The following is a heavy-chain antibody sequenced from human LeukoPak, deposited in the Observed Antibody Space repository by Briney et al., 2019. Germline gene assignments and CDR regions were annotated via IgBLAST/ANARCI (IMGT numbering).Heavy chain of an antibody. CDR2: IKSDGRST. Sequence: PGGSLRLSCAASGFTFSSYWMDWVRQAPGKGLVWVSRIKSDGRSTTYADSVKGRFTISRDNAKNTLYLQMNSLRAEDTAVYYCARGGSPPEALGDAFNIWGQGTMVTVSS. V-gene: IGHV3-74*01. J-gene: IGHJ3*02. CDR1: GFTFSSYW. CDR3: ARGGSPPEALGDAFNI. D-gene: IGHD1-26*01.